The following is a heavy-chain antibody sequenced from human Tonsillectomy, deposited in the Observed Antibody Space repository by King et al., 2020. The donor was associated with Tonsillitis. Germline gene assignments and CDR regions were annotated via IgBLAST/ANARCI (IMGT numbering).Heavy chain of an antibody. CDR3: VKASWFGEVSPFDC. D-gene: IGHD3-10*01. Sequence: DVQLVESGGGLVQPGGSLRLSCSASGFTFSSYSMHWVRQAPGKGLEYVSGISSNGGSTYYADSVKGRLTISRDNSKNTLYRQMSSLRAEDPAVYYCVKASWFGEVSPFDCWGQGTLATVSS. CDR1: GFTFSSYS. V-gene: IGHV3-64D*06. CDR2: ISSNGGST. J-gene: IGHJ4*02.